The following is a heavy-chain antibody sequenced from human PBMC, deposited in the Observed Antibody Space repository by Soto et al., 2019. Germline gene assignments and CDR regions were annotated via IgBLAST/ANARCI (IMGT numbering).Heavy chain of an antibody. Sequence: EVQLVESGGGLVQPGGSLRLSCAASGFTVSSNYMSWVRQAPGKGLEWGSVIYSGGSTYYADSVKGRFTISRDNSKNTLYLQMNSLRAEDTAVYYCARAPRRPAGYYYYYMDVWGKGTTVTVSS. CDR1: GFTVSSNY. J-gene: IGHJ6*03. CDR3: ARAPRRPAGYYYYYMDV. CDR2: IYSGGST. V-gene: IGHV3-66*01.